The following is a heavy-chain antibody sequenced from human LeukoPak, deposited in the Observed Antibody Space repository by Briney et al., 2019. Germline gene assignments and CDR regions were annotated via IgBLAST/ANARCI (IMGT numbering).Heavy chain of an antibody. CDR1: GGSFSGYY. CDR2: INHSGST. CDR3: ARGTMTTVTYYFDY. J-gene: IGHJ4*02. V-gene: IGHV4-34*01. D-gene: IGHD4-17*01. Sequence: PSETLSLTCAVYGGSFSGYYWSWIRQPPGKGLEWIGEINHSGSTNYNPSLKSRVTISVDTSKNQFSLKLSSVTAADTAVYYCARGTMTTVTYYFDYWGQGTLATVSS.